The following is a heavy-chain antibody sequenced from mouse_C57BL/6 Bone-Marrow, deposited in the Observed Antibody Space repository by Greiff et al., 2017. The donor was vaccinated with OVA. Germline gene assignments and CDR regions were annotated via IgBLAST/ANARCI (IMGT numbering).Heavy chain of an antibody. V-gene: IGHV5-6*01. CDR2: ISSGGSNT. D-gene: IGHD2-13*01. CDR3: ATHGDYDCFFDY. CDR1: GFTFSSYG. J-gene: IGHJ2*01. Sequence: EVQLVESGGDLVKPGGSLKLSCAASGFTFSSYGMSWVRQTPDKRLEWVATISSGGSNTYYSDSVKGRFTISRDNAKNTLYLQMSSLKSEDTAMYDCATHGDYDCFFDYWGQGTTRTVSS.